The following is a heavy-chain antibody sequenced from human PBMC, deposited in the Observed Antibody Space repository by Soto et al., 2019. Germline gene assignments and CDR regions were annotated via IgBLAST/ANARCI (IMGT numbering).Heavy chain of an antibody. Sequence: GGSLRLSCAASGFTFSSYGMHWVRQAPGKGLEWVAVISYDGSNKYYADSVKGRFTISRDNSKNTLYLQMNSLRAEDTAVYYCAKDSSAYDFWSGYCLDVWGKGTTVTVSS. CDR3: AKDSSAYDFWSGYCLDV. V-gene: IGHV3-30*18. J-gene: IGHJ6*04. D-gene: IGHD3-3*01. CDR1: GFTFSSYG. CDR2: ISYDGSNK.